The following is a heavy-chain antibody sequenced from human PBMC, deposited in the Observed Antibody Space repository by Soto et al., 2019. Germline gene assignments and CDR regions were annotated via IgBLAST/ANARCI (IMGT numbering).Heavy chain of an antibody. J-gene: IGHJ4*02. Sequence: QVQLVESGGGVVQPGRSLRLSCAASGFTFSYYGMHWVRQAPGKGLEWVAVIWYDGSNKYYADSVKGRFTISRDNSNNTLYLQMNSLRAEDTAVYYCARDLEGPFDYWGQGTLVTVSS. CDR1: GFTFSYYG. D-gene: IGHD1-1*01. CDR3: ARDLEGPFDY. V-gene: IGHV3-33*01. CDR2: IWYDGSNK.